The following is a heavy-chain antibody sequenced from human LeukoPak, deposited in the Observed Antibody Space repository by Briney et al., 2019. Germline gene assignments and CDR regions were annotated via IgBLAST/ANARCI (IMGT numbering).Heavy chain of an antibody. J-gene: IGHJ4*02. CDR2: IRGSGDRT. CDR3: ASRHDYGDYNTNFDY. D-gene: IGHD4-17*01. Sequence: GGSLRLSCAASGFTFSSYAMSWVRQAPGKGLEWVSAIRGSGDRTYYADSVKGRFTISRDNSKNTLYLQMNSLRAEDTAVYYCASRHDYGDYNTNFDYWGQGTLVTVSS. CDR1: GFTFSSYA. V-gene: IGHV3-23*01.